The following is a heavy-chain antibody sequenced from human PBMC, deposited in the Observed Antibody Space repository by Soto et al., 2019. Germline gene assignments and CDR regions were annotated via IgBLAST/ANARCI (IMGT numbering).Heavy chain of an antibody. CDR2: IHSGGNT. CDR3: AKGLVTTPPRTFDY. CDR1: GFSVSSTF. Sequence: EVQLVESGGGLVQPGGSLRLSCAVSGFSVSSTFMNWVRQATGKGLEWVAVIHSGGNTFYGDSVKGRFTISRDNSKNMGDLPMAGLIGRDNGFNFRAKGLVTTPPRTFDYWGQGTLVTVSS. V-gene: IGHV3-66*01. D-gene: IGHD2-21*02. J-gene: IGHJ4*02.